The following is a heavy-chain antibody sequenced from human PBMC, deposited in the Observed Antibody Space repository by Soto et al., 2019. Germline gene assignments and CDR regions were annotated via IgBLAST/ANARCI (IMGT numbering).Heavy chain of an antibody. V-gene: IGHV4-34*01. CDR3: ARGEVTTGVF. CDR2: INHSGSI. Sequence: PSETLSLTCAVYGGSVGGYYWSWVRQPPGKGLEWMGEINHSGSITYAPSLKSRVTMSVDTSKNQFSLRLNSVTAADTAVYYCARGEVTTGVFWGQGTQVTVSS. D-gene: IGHD4-17*01. CDR1: GGSVGGYY. J-gene: IGHJ4*02.